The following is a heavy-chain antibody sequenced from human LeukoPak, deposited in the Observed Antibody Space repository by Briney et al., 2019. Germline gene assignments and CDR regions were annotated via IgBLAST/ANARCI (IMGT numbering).Heavy chain of an antibody. CDR2: ISYDGSNK. J-gene: IGHJ4*02. CDR1: GFTFSSYA. Sequence: GGSLGLSCAASGFTFSSYAMHWVRQAPGKGLEWVAVISYDGSNKYYADSVEGRFTISRDNSKNTLYLQMNSLRAEDTAVYYCATLRDYWGQGTLVTVSS. CDR3: ATLRDY. V-gene: IGHV3-30-3*01.